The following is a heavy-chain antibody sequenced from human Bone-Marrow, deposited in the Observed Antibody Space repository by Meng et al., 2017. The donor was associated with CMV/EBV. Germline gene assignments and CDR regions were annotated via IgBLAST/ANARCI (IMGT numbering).Heavy chain of an antibody. CDR3: ARDPVRSASY. J-gene: IGHJ4*02. CDR1: GFTFSSFP. D-gene: IGHD3-3*01. CDR2: ISSDGTDK. Sequence: GESLKISCATSGFTFSSFPMHWVRQAPGKGLQWLAIISSDGTDKRYTDSVRGRFTISRDNSENTLHLQMNDLRAEDTAVYYCARDPVRSASYWGQGILVTVSS. V-gene: IGHV3-30-3*01.